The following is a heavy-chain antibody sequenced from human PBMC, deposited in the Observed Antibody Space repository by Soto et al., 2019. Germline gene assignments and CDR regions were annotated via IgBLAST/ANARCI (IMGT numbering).Heavy chain of an antibody. CDR1: GYTFTSYG. D-gene: IGHD2-21*02. CDR3: ARGGDVVVTVHDFDI. Sequence: ASVKVSCKASGYTFTSYGISWVRRAPGQGLEWMGWISAYNGNTNYAQKLQGRVTMTTDTSTSTAYMELRSLRSDDTAVYYCARGGDVVVTVHDFDIWGQGTTVTVSS. CDR2: ISAYNGNT. V-gene: IGHV1-18*01. J-gene: IGHJ3*02.